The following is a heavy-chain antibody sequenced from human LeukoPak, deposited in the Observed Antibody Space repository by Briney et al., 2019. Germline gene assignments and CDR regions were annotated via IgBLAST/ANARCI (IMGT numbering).Heavy chain of an antibody. CDR2: ISGSSTFI. J-gene: IGHJ4*02. CDR1: GFTFTSYS. Sequence: GGSLRLSCAASGFTFTSYSMNWVRQAPGKGLEWVSSISGSSTFIYYADSVKGRFTISRDNAKNSLYLQMNSLRAEDTAVYYCARFLAGYWGQGTLVTVSS. CDR3: ARFLAGY. D-gene: IGHD6-19*01. V-gene: IGHV3-21*01.